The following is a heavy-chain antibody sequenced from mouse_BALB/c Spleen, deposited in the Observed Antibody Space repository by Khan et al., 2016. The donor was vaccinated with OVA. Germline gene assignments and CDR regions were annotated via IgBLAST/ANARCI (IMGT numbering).Heavy chain of an antibody. D-gene: IGHD1-1*01. CDR3: ARDYVSLYWYFDV. Sequence: EVQLQESGPGLVKPSQTVSLTCTVTGISITTGNYRWSWIRQFPGNKLEWIGNIYYSGTITYNPSLTSRTTITRDTSKNQFFLEINSLTAEDTATYYCARDYVSLYWYFDVWGAGTTVTVSS. CDR1: GISITTGNYR. V-gene: IGHV3-5*02. CDR2: IYYSGTI. J-gene: IGHJ1*01.